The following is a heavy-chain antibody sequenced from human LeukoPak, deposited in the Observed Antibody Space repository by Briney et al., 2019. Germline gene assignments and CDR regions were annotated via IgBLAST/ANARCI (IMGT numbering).Heavy chain of an antibody. Sequence: PSETLSLTCTVSGGSISSYYWSWIRQPAGKGLEWIGRIYTSGSTNYNPSLKSRVTMSVDTSKNQFSLKLSSVTAADTAVYYCARDPMSYCSSTSCPLGFGPWGPGTLVTVSS. J-gene: IGHJ5*02. CDR2: IYTSGST. V-gene: IGHV4-4*07. CDR1: GGSISSYY. D-gene: IGHD2-2*01. CDR3: ARDPMSYCSSTSCPLGFGP.